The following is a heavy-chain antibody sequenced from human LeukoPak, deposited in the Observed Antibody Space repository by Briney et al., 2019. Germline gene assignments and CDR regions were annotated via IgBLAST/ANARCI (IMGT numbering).Heavy chain of an antibody. CDR2: ISTSSSYT. CDR1: GFTFSDYY. CDR3: ARVGPRLAAAANNYYYYYGLDV. D-gene: IGHD6-13*01. J-gene: IGHJ6*02. V-gene: IGHV3-11*06. Sequence: GGSLRLSCAASGFTFSDYYMSWLRQVPGKGLEWVSYISTSSSYTNYADSVKGRFTISRDNAKNSLYLQMNSLRAEDTAVYYCARVGPRLAAAANNYYYYYGLDVWGQGTAVTVSS.